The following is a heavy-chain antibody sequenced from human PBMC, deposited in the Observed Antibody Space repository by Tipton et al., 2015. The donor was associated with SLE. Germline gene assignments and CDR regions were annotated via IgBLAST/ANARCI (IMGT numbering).Heavy chain of an antibody. CDR1: GFTFSSYG. CDR3: VTQGSSGYFDY. V-gene: IGHV3-30*03. J-gene: IGHJ4*02. CDR2: ISYDGSNK. D-gene: IGHD3-10*01. Sequence: SLRLSCAASGFTFSSYGMHWVRQAPGKGLEWVAVISYDGSNKYYADSVKGRFTISRDNSKNTLYLQMNSLRAEDTAVYYCVTQGSSGYFDYWGQGTLVTVSS.